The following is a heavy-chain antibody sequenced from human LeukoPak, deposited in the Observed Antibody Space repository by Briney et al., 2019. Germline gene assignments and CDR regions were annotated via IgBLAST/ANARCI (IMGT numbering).Heavy chain of an antibody. J-gene: IGHJ3*02. CDR3: ARIRDGYNDAYDI. V-gene: IGHV1-46*01. CDR1: GYTFTGYY. CDR2: INPGGGNT. Sequence: ASVKVSCKASGYTFTGYYIHWVRQAPGQGLEWMGLINPGGGNTSYAQNFQGRVTMTRDTSASTVYMELSSLRSEDTAIYYCARIRDGYNDAYDIWGQGTVVTVPS. D-gene: IGHD5-24*01.